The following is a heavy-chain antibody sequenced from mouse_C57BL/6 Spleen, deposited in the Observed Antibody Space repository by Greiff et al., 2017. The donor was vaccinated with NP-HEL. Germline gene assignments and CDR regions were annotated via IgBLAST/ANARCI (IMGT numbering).Heavy chain of an antibody. V-gene: IGHV1-7*01. CDR2: INPSSGYT. CDR3: ARTPITTVVEGYFDV. D-gene: IGHD1-1*01. CDR1: GYTFTSYW. J-gene: IGHJ1*03. Sequence: QVQLKESGAELAKPGASVKLSCKASGYTFTSYWMHWVKQRPGQGLEWIGYINPSSGYTKYNQKFKDKATLTADKSSSTAYMQLSSLTYEDSAVYYCARTPITTVVEGYFDVWGTGTTVTVSS.